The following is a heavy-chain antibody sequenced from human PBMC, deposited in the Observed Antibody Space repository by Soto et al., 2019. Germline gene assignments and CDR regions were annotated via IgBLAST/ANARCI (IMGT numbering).Heavy chain of an antibody. Sequence: PSETLSLTCTVSGGSISSYYWSWIRQPPGKGLEWIGYIYYSGSTNYNPSLKSRVTISVDTSKNQFSLKLSSVTAADTAVYYCAPLITMVRGGGYAYDIWGQGTMVTVSS. D-gene: IGHD3-10*01. J-gene: IGHJ3*02. CDR3: APLITMVRGGGYAYDI. CDR1: GGSISSYY. CDR2: IYYSGST. V-gene: IGHV4-59*01.